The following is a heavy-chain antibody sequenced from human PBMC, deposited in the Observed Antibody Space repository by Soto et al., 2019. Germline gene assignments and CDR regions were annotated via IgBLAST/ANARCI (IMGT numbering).Heavy chain of an antibody. J-gene: IGHJ5*02. CDR2: IIPIFGTA. Sequence: ASVKVSCKASGGTFSSYAISWVRQAPGQGLEWMGGIIPIFGTANYAQKFQGRVTITADESTSTACMELSSLRSEDTAVYYCARDIKRDDSSSWSNNWFDPWGQGTLVTVSS. CDR3: ARDIKRDDSSSWSNNWFDP. V-gene: IGHV1-69*13. D-gene: IGHD6-13*01. CDR1: GGTFSSYA.